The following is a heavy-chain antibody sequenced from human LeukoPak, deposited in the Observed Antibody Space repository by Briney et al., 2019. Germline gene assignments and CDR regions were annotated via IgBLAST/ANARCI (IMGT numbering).Heavy chain of an antibody. V-gene: IGHV3-9*01. J-gene: IGHJ3*02. CDR2: ISWNSGSI. CDR1: GFTFDDYA. Sequence: PGGSLRLSCAASGFTFDDYAMHWVRQAPGKGPEWVSGISWNSGSIGYADSVKGRFTISRDNAKNSLYLQMNSLRAEDTALYYCAKDKGSTMMGAFDIWGQGTMVTVSS. CDR3: AKDKGSTMMGAFDI. D-gene: IGHD3-22*01.